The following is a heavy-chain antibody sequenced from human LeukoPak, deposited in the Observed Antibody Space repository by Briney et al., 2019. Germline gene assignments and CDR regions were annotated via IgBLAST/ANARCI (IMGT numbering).Heavy chain of an antibody. Sequence: SETLSLTCAVYGGSFSGYYWSWIRQPPGKGLEWIGEINHSGSTNYNPSLKSRVTISVDTSKNQFSLKLSSVTAADTAVYYCARQYSSSWYVGANWFDPWGRGTLVTVSS. CDR3: ARQYSSSWYVGANWFDP. CDR1: GGSFSGYY. V-gene: IGHV4-34*01. J-gene: IGHJ5*02. CDR2: INHSGST. D-gene: IGHD6-13*01.